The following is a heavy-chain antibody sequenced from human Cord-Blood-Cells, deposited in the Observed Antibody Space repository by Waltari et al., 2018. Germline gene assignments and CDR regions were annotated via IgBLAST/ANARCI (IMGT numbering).Heavy chain of an antibody. CDR2: IYHSGST. Sequence: QVQLQESGPGLVKPSETLSLTCAVSGYSISSGYYWGWIRQPPGKGLEWIGSIYHSGSTYYNPSLKSRVTISVDTSKNQFSLKLSSVTAADTAVYYCASIVGDTADDYWGQGTLVTVSS. CDR1: GYSISSGYY. D-gene: IGHD1-26*01. CDR3: ASIVGDTADDY. V-gene: IGHV4-38-2*01. J-gene: IGHJ4*02.